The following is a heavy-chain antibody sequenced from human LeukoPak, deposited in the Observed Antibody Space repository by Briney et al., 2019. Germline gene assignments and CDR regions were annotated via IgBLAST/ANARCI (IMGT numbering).Heavy chain of an antibody. V-gene: IGHV1-2*06. CDR2: INPNSGGT. CDR3: ASLYYGSGSYERYNPPFDY. CDR1: GYTFTGYY. D-gene: IGHD3-10*01. J-gene: IGHJ4*02. Sequence: ASVKVSCKASGYTFTGYYMHWVRQAPGQGLEWMGRINPNSGGTNYAQKFQGRVTMTRDTSISTAYMELSRLRSDDTAVYYCASLYYGSGSYERYNPPFDYWGQGTLVTVSS.